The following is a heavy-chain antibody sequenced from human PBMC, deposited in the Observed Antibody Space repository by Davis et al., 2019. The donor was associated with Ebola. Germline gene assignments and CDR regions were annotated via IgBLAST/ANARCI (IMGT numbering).Heavy chain of an antibody. D-gene: IGHD1-7*01. V-gene: IGHV1-18*01. J-gene: IGHJ4*02. CDR2: ISAYNGNT. CDR3: ARLLRYSWNYGYFDY. CDR1: GYTFKNYA. Sequence: ASVKVSCKASGYTFKNYAISWVRQAPGQGLEWMGWISAYNGNTNYAQILQGRVTMTTDTSTGTAYMELRSLRSDDTAVYYCARLLRYSWNYGYFDYWGQGTLVTVSS.